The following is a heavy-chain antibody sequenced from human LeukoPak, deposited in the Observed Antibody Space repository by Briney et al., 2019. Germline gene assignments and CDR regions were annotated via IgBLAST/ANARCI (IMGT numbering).Heavy chain of an antibody. CDR3: ARAPSRWLQFFFDY. J-gene: IGHJ4*02. V-gene: IGHV3-21*01. D-gene: IGHD5-24*01. Sequence: PGGSLRLSCAASGFTFSSYSMNWVRQAPGKGLEWVSSISSSSSYIYYADSVKGRFTISRDNAKNSLYLQMNSLRAEDTAVYYCARAPSRWLQFFFDYWGQGTLVTVSS. CDR2: ISSSSSYI. CDR1: GFTFSSYS.